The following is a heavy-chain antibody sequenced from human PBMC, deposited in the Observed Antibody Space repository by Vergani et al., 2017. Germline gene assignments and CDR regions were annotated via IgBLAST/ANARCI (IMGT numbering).Heavy chain of an antibody. J-gene: IGHJ6*02. D-gene: IGHD2-8*01. V-gene: IGHV3-21*06. CDR1: GFTFSNSA. CDR3: ARDCTSGGCPDNYGMDV. Sequence: LESGGGLVQSGGSLRLSCAASGFTFSNSAVSWVRQAPGRGLAWVAFIGSSGPYINYADSVKGRFIISRDNTNNSLFLQLRSLRAEDAAVYYCARDCTSGGCPDNYGMDVWGQGATVTVSS. CDR2: IGSSGPYI.